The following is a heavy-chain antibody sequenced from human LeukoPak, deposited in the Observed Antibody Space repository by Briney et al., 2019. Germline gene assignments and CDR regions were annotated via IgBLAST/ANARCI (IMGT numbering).Heavy chain of an antibody. CDR2: ISGSGGST. V-gene: IGHV3-23*01. J-gene: IGHJ4*02. Sequence: GGSLRLSCTASGLTFSIYAMSWVRQAPGKGLEWVSAISGSGGSTYYADSVKGRFTISRDNSKNKLYLQMNSLRAEDTAVYYCAKGANPGDIVGPTRFDYWGQGTLVTVSP. CDR1: GLTFSIYA. D-gene: IGHD2-15*01. CDR3: AKGANPGDIVGPTRFDY.